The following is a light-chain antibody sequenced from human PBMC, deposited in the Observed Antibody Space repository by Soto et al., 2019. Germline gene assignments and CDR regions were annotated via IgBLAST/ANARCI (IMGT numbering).Light chain of an antibody. CDR2: DAS. CDR1: QSVSSNY. V-gene: IGKV3-20*01. J-gene: IGKJ1*01. Sequence: EIVLTQSPGTLSLSPGERATFSCRASQSVSSNYLAWYQQKPGQAPRLLIYDASNRATGIPARFSGSGSGTDFTLTISRLEPEDFAVYYCQQYGSSGTFGQGTKVDIK. CDR3: QQYGSSGT.